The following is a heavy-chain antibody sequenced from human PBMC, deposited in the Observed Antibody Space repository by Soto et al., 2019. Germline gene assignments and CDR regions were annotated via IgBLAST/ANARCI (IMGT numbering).Heavy chain of an antibody. J-gene: IGHJ6*02. CDR3: ARTSDGSGSCRYYYGMDV. V-gene: IGHV2-70*01. CDR2: IDWDDDK. CDR1: GFSLSTSGMC. D-gene: IGHD3-10*01. Sequence: SGPTLVNPTQTLTPTCTFSGFSLSTSGMCVSWIRQPPGKALEWLALIDWDDDKYYSTSLNTRRTISKGTSKNQVVLTMTHMDPVDTAKYYCARTSDGSGSCRYYYGMDVWGQGTAVTVSS.